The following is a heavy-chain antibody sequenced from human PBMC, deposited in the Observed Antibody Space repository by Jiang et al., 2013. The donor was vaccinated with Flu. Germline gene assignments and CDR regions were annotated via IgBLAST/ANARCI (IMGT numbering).Heavy chain of an antibody. CDR1: GGSFSTHA. Sequence: VQLVESGAEVKKPGSSVKVSCKTSGGSFSTHAFSWVRQAPGQGLEWMGRIMPILGVTNYAQKFQGKVTINADTSTNIAYMKLSGLRSEDTAVYYCARELDYGDLTYYGMDVWGQGTTVTVS. J-gene: IGHJ6*02. D-gene: IGHD4-17*01. CDR3: ARELDYGDLTYYGMDV. CDR2: IMPILGVT. V-gene: IGHV1-69*09.